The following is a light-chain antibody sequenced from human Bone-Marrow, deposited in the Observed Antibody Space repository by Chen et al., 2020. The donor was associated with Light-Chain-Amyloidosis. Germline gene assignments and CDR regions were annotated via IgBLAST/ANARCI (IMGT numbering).Light chain of an antibody. CDR1: QDVASG. J-gene: IGKJ1*01. CDR2: ATS. CDR3: QQASTYPPWT. V-gene: IGKV1-12*01. Sequence: DIQMTQSPSSVSASIGDRVTITCRASQDVASGVAWYQQKPGRAPKLLMYATSVLQSGVSFRFSGSGSGTDFSLTITSLQPEDLAVYYCQQASTYPPWTFGQGTKVEIK.